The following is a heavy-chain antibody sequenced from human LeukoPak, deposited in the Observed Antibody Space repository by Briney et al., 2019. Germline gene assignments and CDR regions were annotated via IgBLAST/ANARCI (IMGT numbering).Heavy chain of an antibody. CDR2: ISSSGDSR. Sequence: PGGSLRLSCAASGFTFSSYAMSWVRQAPGKGLEFVSGISSSGDSRYYADSVKGRFTISRDNSKSTLYLQMNSLRAEDTAVYYCAKGLPGAGQGGYFDYWGQGILVTVSS. CDR1: GFTFSSYA. V-gene: IGHV3-23*01. J-gene: IGHJ4*02. D-gene: IGHD3-10*01. CDR3: AKGLPGAGQGGYFDY.